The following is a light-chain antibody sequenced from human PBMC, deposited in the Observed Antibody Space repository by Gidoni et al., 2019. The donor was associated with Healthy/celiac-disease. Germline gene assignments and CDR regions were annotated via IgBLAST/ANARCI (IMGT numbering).Light chain of an antibody. CDR1: SSDVGGYNY. CDR3: SSYTSSSTYV. J-gene: IGLJ1*01. V-gene: IGLV2-14*01. CDR2: EVS. Sequence: SALTQPASVPGSPGPAITISCTGTSSDVGGYNYVSWYQQHPGKAPKLMIYEVSNRPSGVSNRFSGSKSGNTASLTISGLQAEDEADYYCSSYTSSSTYVFGTGTKVTVL.